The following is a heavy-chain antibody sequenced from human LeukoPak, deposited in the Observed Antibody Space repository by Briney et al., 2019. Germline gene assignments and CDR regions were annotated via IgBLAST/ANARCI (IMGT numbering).Heavy chain of an antibody. Sequence: SETLSLTCTVSGVSISSSNSYWGWIRQPPGKGLEWIGSIYYSGNTYYNASLKSQVSISIDTSKNQFSLRLTSVTAADTAVYFCARGPNYYDVNGSYYHIPHFDYWGQGTLVSVSS. CDR2: IYYSGNT. V-gene: IGHV4-39*01. CDR1: GVSISSSNSY. CDR3: ARGPNYYDVNGSYYHIPHFDY. D-gene: IGHD3-16*01. J-gene: IGHJ4*02.